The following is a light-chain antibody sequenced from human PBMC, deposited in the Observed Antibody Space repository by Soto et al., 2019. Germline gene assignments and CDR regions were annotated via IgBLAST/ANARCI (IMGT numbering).Light chain of an antibody. Sequence: IVLTHSPAILSLTPGERATLSCRASHSAFKSLACYQQRPGEAPRLLIYDAYNRAPGVTARFSGSGSGTDYVLTIISLEPEDFAVYYCQQRSVWPPLTFGRGTKIEMK. CDR1: HSAFKS. CDR3: QQRSVWPPLT. V-gene: IGKV3-11*01. CDR2: DAY. J-gene: IGKJ4*01.